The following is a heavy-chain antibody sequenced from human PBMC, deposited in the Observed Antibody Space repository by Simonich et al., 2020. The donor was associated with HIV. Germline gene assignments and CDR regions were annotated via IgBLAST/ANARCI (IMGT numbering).Heavy chain of an antibody. CDR2: IRDYNGNT. Sequence: QVQLVQSGAEVKKPGASVKVSCKASGSTFDSYGISWVRQAPGQGLEGMGWIRDYNGNTNYAQKLQGRVTMTTDTSTSTAYMELRSRRSDDTAVYYCARVTGTTDDAFDIWGQGTMVTVSS. CDR1: GSTFDSYG. J-gene: IGHJ3*02. CDR3: ARVTGTTDDAFDI. V-gene: IGHV1-18*01. D-gene: IGHD1-7*01.